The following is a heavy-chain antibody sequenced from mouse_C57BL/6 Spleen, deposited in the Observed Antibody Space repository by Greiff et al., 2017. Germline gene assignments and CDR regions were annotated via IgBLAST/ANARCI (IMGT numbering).Heavy chain of an antibody. J-gene: IGHJ1*03. D-gene: IGHD1-1*01. V-gene: IGHV5-4*01. CDR2: ISDGGSYT. CDR1: GFTFSSYA. Sequence: EVMLVESGGGLVKPGGSLKLSCAASGFTFSSYAMSWVRQTPEKRLEWVGTISDGGSYTNYPDNVKGRFTVSRDNAKNKLYLQMSHLKSEDTAMYYCGGDPTTVVSNWYFDDWGKGTTVTVSS. CDR3: GGDPTTVVSNWYFDD.